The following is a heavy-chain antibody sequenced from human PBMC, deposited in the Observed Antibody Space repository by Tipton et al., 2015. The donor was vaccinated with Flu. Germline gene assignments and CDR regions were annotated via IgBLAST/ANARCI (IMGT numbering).Heavy chain of an antibody. V-gene: IGHV4-39*07. Sequence: LRLSCTVSGDSISSSSYYWGWIRQPPGEGLEWIGSIYYSGSTYYSPSLESRVTISLDTSKKQFSLKLSSVTAADTAVYYCARQKGGISSGYYYYFDYWGQGTLVTVSS. D-gene: IGHD3-22*01. J-gene: IGHJ4*02. CDR1: GDSISSSSYY. CDR2: IYYSGST. CDR3: ARQKGGISSGYYYYFDY.